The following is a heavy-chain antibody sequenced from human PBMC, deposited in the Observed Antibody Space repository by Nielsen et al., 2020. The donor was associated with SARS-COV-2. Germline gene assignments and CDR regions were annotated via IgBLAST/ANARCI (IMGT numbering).Heavy chain of an antibody. J-gene: IGHJ4*02. CDR3: ARDRSGYYSDYSDY. D-gene: IGHD3-22*01. CDR1: GYTFTSYA. Sequence: ASVKVSCKASGYTFTSYAMHWVRQAPGQRLEWMGWINAGNGNTKYTQKFQGRVTITRDTSASTAYMELSSLRSEDTAVYYCARDRSGYYSDYSDYWGQGTLVTVSS. V-gene: IGHV1-3*01. CDR2: INAGNGNT.